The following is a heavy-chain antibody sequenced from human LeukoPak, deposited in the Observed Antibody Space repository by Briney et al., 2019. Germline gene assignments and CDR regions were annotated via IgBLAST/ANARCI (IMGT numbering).Heavy chain of an antibody. V-gene: IGHV7-4-1*02. CDR3: AREVSGIAVVAGWFDP. J-gene: IGHJ5*02. Sequence: ASVKVSCKASGYTFTSYAMNWVRQAPGQGLEWMGWINTNTGNPTYAQGFTGRFVLSLDTSVSTAYLQISSLKAEDTAVYYCAREVSGIAVVAGWFDPWGQGTLVTVSS. D-gene: IGHD6-19*01. CDR2: INTNTGNP. CDR1: GYTFTSYA.